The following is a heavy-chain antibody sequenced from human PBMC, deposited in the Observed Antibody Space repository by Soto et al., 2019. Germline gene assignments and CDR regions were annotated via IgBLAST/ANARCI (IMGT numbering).Heavy chain of an antibody. D-gene: IGHD6-13*01. J-gene: IGHJ4*02. V-gene: IGHV4-4*07. CDR2: IHLTDGT. CDR3: ARALSSAAGLYFDF. CDR1: GGSISSYC. Sequence: SQTLSLTCTVSGGSISSYCWSWIRQPAGKGMEWIGRIHLTDGTNYNPSLKSRGTMSIDTSNNQFSLKLNSLTAADTAVYDCARALSSAAGLYFDFWGQGTLVTVLL.